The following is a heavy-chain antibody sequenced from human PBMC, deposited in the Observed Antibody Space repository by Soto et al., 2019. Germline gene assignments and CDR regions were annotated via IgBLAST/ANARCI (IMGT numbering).Heavy chain of an antibody. Sequence: SETLSLTCTVSGGSISSYYWSWIRQPPGKGLEWIGYIYYSGSTNYNPSLKSRVTISVDTSKNQPSLKLSSVTAADTAVYYCARGVVGATDDYFDYWGQGTLVTVSS. CDR3: ARGVVGATDDYFDY. J-gene: IGHJ4*02. CDR2: IYYSGST. CDR1: GGSISSYY. D-gene: IGHD1-26*01. V-gene: IGHV4-59*01.